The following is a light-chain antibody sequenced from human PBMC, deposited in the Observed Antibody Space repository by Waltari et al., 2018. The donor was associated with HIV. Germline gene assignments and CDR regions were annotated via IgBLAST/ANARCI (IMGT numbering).Light chain of an antibody. V-gene: IGLV2-8*01. CDR1: SSDLGAYDF. CDR3: SSYGDSLKVL. J-gene: IGLJ2*01. CDR2: ELT. Sequence: QPAPPQPPSASGSLGHSVTISCTGSSSDLGAYDFVSWFQQHPHSAPKLLLYELTRGHATVSDRFAVSRAGNTAFRTVAGRQPDDEATYFCSSYGDSLKVLFGGGTNVTVL.